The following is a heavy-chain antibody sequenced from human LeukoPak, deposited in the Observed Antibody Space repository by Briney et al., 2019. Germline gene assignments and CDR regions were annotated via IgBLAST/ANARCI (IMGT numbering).Heavy chain of an antibody. J-gene: IGHJ4*02. V-gene: IGHV1-69*01. D-gene: IGHD2-2*01. CDR2: IIPIFGTA. CDR1: GGTFSSYA. Sequence: SVKVSCKASGGTFSSYAISWVRQAPGQGLEWMGGIIPIFGTANYAQKFQGRGTITADESTSTAYMELSSLRSEDTAVYYCASGLYRYCSSTSCYFDYWGQGTLVTVSS. CDR3: ASGLYRYCSSTSCYFDY.